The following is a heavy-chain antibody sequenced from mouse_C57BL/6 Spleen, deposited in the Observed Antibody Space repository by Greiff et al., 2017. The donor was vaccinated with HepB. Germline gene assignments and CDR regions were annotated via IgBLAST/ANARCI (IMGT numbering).Heavy chain of an antibody. D-gene: IGHD2-1*01. CDR1: GYTFTDYY. J-gene: IGHJ3*01. V-gene: IGHV1-26*01. Sequence: EVQLQQSGPELVKPGASVKISCKASGYTFTDYYMNWVKQSHGKSLEWIGDINPNNGGTSYNQKFKGKATLTVDKSSSTAYMELRSLTSEDSAVYYCAGNGEFAYWGQGTLVTVSA. CDR3: AGNGEFAY. CDR2: INPNNGGT.